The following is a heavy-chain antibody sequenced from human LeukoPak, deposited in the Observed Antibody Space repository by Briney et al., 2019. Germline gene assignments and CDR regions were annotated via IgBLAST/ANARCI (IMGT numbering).Heavy chain of an antibody. Sequence: SGTLSLTCAVSGDSISSGGYYWSWIRQHPGKGLEWIGYIHNSGITYYNPSLKSRVTISVDTSKNQFSLKLSSVSAADTAVYFCARGGYCSGGSCRGGFDYWGQGTLVTVSS. CDR2: IHNSGIT. V-gene: IGHV4-31*11. CDR1: GDSISSGGYY. CDR3: ARGGYCSGGSCRGGFDY. D-gene: IGHD2-15*01. J-gene: IGHJ4*02.